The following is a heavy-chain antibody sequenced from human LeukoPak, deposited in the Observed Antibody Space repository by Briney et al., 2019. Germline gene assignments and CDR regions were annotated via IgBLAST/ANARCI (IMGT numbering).Heavy chain of an antibody. CDR1: GGTITTYY. Sequence: SETLSLTCTVSGGTITTYYWSWIRQPPGKGLEWIAYINYAGTTNYNPSLKSRVTTSLDTSKNQFSLNLSSVTAADTAVYYCARVSVRYGDYYFDHWGQGTLVTVSS. D-gene: IGHD4-17*01. CDR2: INYAGTT. CDR3: ARVSVRYGDYYFDH. V-gene: IGHV4-59*01. J-gene: IGHJ4*02.